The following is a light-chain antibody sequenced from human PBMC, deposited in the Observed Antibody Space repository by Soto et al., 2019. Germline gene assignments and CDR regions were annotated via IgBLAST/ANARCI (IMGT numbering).Light chain of an antibody. CDR3: QQYGSSPLT. J-gene: IGKJ4*01. Sequence: EIVLTQSPGTLSLSPGERATLSCRASQNVSSSFLAWYQQQPGQAPRLLIYGASSRATGIPDRFSGSGSGTDFTLTISRLEPEDVAVYYCQQYGSSPLTFGRGTKVEIK. CDR2: GAS. CDR1: QNVSSSF. V-gene: IGKV3-20*01.